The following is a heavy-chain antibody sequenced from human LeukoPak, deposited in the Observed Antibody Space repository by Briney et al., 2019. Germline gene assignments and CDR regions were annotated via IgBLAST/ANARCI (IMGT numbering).Heavy chain of an antibody. Sequence: PGGSLRLSCEASGFTFSSYNMNWVRQAPGKRLEWVSSITSSSSYVFYADSVKGRFTISRDNAKNSLYLQMNSLRAEDTAVYYCAKNRGYNYDGTGLDSWGPGTLVTVSS. J-gene: IGHJ4*02. V-gene: IGHV3-21*01. D-gene: IGHD4-23*01. CDR2: ITSSSSYV. CDR1: GFTFSSYN. CDR3: AKNRGYNYDGTGLDS.